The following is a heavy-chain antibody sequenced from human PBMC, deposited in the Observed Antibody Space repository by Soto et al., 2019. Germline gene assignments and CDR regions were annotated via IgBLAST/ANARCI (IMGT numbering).Heavy chain of an antibody. CDR2: IYHSGST. J-gene: IGHJ3*02. CDR3: ASTAGTPGTDAFDI. V-gene: IGHV4-4*02. Sequence: QVQLQESGPGLVKPSGTLSLTCAASGGSVSSSNWWSWVRQPPGKGLEWIGEIYHSGSTNYNPSLKSSVNISVDKSKNQFSLKLSSVTAAATAVYYCASTAGTPGTDAFDIWGQGTMVTVSS. CDR1: GGSVSSSNW. D-gene: IGHD5-18*01.